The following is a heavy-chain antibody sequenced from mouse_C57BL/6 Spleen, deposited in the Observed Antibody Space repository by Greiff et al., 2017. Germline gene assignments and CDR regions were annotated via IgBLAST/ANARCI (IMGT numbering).Heavy chain of an antibody. V-gene: IGHV3-6*01. CDR3: ARGDYDWYAH. Sequence: VQLKESGPGLVKPSQSLSFTCSVTGYSITSGSYWNWIRQFPGNKLEWMGYISYAGSNNYNPSLKNRIPITRDSSKPQFFLKWNSVTTEDTATYYCARGDYDWYAHWGQRTLVTVSA. CDR1: GYSITSGSY. CDR2: ISYAGSN. D-gene: IGHD2-4*01. J-gene: IGHJ3*01.